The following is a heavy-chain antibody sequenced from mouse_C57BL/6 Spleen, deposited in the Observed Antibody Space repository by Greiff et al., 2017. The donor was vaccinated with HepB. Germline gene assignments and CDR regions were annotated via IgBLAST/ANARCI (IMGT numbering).Heavy chain of an antibody. D-gene: IGHD1-1*01. J-gene: IGHJ1*03. V-gene: IGHV5-9-1*02. CDR3: TRDDGSSHWYFDV. CDR1: GFTFSSYA. CDR2: IRRGGDYI. Sequence: EVKLVESGAGLVKPGGSLKLSCAASGFTFSSYAMSWVRQTPEQRLEWVAYIRRGGDYIYYADTVKGRCTISRDNARNTLYLQMSSLTSEDTARYYCTRDDGSSHWYFDVWGTGTTVTVSS.